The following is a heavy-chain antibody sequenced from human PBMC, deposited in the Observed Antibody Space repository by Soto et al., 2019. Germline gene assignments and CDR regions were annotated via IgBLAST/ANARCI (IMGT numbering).Heavy chain of an antibody. V-gene: IGHV3-11*01. Sequence: GGSLRLSCAASGFTFSDYYMSWIRQAPGKGLEWVSYISSSGSTIYYADSVKGRFTISRDNAKNSLYLQMNSLRAEDTAVYYCARGAPNYYGSGSYYGYYYGMDVWGQGTTVTVSS. CDR2: ISSSGSTI. J-gene: IGHJ6*02. CDR1: GFTFSDYY. D-gene: IGHD3-10*01. CDR3: ARGAPNYYGSGSYYGYYYGMDV.